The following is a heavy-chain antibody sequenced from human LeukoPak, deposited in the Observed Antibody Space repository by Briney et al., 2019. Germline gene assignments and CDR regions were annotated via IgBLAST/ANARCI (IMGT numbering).Heavy chain of an antibody. J-gene: IGHJ4*02. V-gene: IGHV4-61*05. D-gene: IGHD6-19*01. Sequence: SETLSLTCTVSGGPISSSRYYWGWIRQPPGKGLEWIGYIYYSGSTNYNPSLKSRVTISVDTSKNQFSLKLSSVTAADTAVYYCARLKQWLEFDYWGQGTLVTVSS. CDR2: IYYSGST. CDR1: GGPISSSRYY. CDR3: ARLKQWLEFDY.